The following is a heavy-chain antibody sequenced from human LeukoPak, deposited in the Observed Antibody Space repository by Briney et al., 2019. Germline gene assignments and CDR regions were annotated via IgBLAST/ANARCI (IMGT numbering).Heavy chain of an antibody. CDR1: GVTFSSYS. J-gene: IGHJ4*02. V-gene: IGHV3-21*01. CDR3: ARVVMVRGAHPDY. CDR2: ISSSSSYI. Sequence: GGSLRLSCAASGVTFSSYSMNWVRQAPGKGLEWVSSISSSSSYIYYADSVKGRFTISRDNAKNSLYLQLNSLRAEDTAVYYCARVVMVRGAHPDYWGQGTLVTVSS. D-gene: IGHD3-10*01.